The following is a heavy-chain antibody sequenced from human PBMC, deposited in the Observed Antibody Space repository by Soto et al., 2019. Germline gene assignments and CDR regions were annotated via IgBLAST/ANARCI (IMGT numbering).Heavy chain of an antibody. J-gene: IGHJ4*02. CDR2: IKSKNDDGTA. CDR1: GFDFTKAW. Sequence: GGSLRLSCAGSGFDFTKAWLSWVRQAPGTGLEWVGRIKSKNDDGTAGYAAPVEGRFTISRDDSKNMVYLQRNSLQTEDTAMYYCTTGGRCVVGSCGFDSWGQGTLVTVSS. CDR3: TTGGRCVVGSCGFDS. V-gene: IGHV3-15*01. D-gene: IGHD2-15*01.